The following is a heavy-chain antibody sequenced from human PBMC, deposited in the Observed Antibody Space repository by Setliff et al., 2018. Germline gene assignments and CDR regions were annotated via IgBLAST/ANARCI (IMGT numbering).Heavy chain of an antibody. V-gene: IGHV3-21*05. Sequence: PGGSLRLSCAASGFTFSSYWMSWVRQAPGKGLEWVSYISSSSSYIYYADSVKGRFTISRDNAKNSLYLQMNSLRAEDTAVYYCARDTPPDTAMVQQFDYWGQGTLVTVSS. CDR1: GFTFSSYW. CDR3: ARDTPPDTAMVQQFDY. D-gene: IGHD5-18*01. J-gene: IGHJ4*02. CDR2: ISSSSSYI.